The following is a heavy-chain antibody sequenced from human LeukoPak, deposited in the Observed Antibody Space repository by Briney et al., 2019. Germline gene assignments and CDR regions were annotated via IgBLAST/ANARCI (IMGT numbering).Heavy chain of an antibody. Sequence: GGSLRLSCAASGFSFSIFAMHWVRQAPGKQLEYASAITNNGGSAYYADSVKGRFTISRDNSKNTLYLQMGSLRPEDMAVYYCARLGFQLLSDYWGQGTLVTVSS. CDR1: GFSFSIFA. V-gene: IGHV3-64*02. D-gene: IGHD2-2*01. CDR2: ITNNGGSA. CDR3: ARLGFQLLSDY. J-gene: IGHJ4*02.